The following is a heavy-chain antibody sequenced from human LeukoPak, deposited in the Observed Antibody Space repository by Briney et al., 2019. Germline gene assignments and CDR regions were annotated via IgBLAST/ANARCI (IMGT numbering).Heavy chain of an antibody. CDR1: GFTFGDYA. Sequence: GGSLRLSCTASGFTFGDYAMTWVRQAPGKGLEWVSGINWNGGSTGYADSVKGRFTISRDNAKNSLYLQMNSLRAEDTALYYCARDLSDYGAKDYWGQGTLVTVSS. J-gene: IGHJ4*02. CDR2: INWNGGST. V-gene: IGHV3-20*04. CDR3: ARDLSDYGAKDY. D-gene: IGHD4-17*01.